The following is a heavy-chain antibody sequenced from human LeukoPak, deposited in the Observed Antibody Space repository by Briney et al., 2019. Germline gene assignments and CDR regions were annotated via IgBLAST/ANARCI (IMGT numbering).Heavy chain of an antibody. CDR3: ARGGGYNHFDY. Sequence: SVKVSCKASGYTFTAHYIHWVRQAPGQGLEWMGWIIPIFGTANYAQKFQGRVTITADESTSTAYMELSSLRSEDTAVYYCARGGGYNHFDYWGQGTLVTVSS. D-gene: IGHD5-24*01. J-gene: IGHJ4*02. V-gene: IGHV1-69*13. CDR2: IIPIFGTA. CDR1: GYTFTAHY.